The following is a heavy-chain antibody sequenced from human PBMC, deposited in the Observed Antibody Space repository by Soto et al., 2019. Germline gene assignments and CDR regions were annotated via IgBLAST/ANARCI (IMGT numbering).Heavy chain of an antibody. CDR1: GYTFTSYA. CDR3: ARATMVRGVIRDYN. D-gene: IGHD3-10*01. V-gene: IGHV1-3*01. CDR2: INAGNGNT. Sequence: ASVKVSCKASGYTFTSYAIHWVRQAPGQRLEWMGWINAGNGNTKYSQKFQGRVTITRDTSASTAYMELSSLRSEDTAVYYCARATMVRGVIRDYNWGQGTLVTSPQ. J-gene: IGHJ4*02.